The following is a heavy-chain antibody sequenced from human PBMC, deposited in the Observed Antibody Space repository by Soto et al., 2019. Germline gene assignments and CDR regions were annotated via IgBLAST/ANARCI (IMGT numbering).Heavy chain of an antibody. V-gene: IGHV1-18*01. J-gene: IGHJ3*02. Sequence: QVQLVQSGAEVKKPGASVKVSCKTSGYSFTKYGVNWVRQAPGQGLQWMGRSNPNNGNTDYAQTLQGRLTITTDTSTSSAYMELGSVRSKDTAVYYCANEVRILGRGLAFDIWGPGTMVTVSS. D-gene: IGHD3-3*01. CDR1: GYSFTKYG. CDR2: SNPNNGNT. CDR3: ANEVRILGRGLAFDI.